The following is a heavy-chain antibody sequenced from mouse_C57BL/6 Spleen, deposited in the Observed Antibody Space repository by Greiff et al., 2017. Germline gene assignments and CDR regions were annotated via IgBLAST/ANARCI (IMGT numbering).Heavy chain of an antibody. CDR2: INYDGSST. J-gene: IGHJ3*01. CDR1: GFTFSDYY. V-gene: IGHV5-16*01. Sequence: EVKLVESEGGLVQPGSSMKLSCTASGFTFSDYYMAWVRQVPEKGLEWVANINYDGSSTYYLDSLKSRFIISRDNAKNIRYLQESSLKSGDTATYYCALYYYGSSYGFAYWGQGTLVTVSA. D-gene: IGHD1-1*01. CDR3: ALYYYGSSYGFAY.